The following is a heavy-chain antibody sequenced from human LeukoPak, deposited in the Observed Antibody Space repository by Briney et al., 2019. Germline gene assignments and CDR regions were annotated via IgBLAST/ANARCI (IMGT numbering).Heavy chain of an antibody. CDR2: ISSSGTTT. Sequence: GGSLRLSCAASGFTFSSYEMNWVRQAPGKGLEWVSYISSSGTTTYYADSVKGRFTISRDNSKNTLYLQMNSLRAEDTAVYYCAKDEIYSNYVAGGFDPWGQGTLVTVSS. V-gene: IGHV3-48*03. CDR1: GFTFSSYE. CDR3: AKDEIYSNYVAGGFDP. J-gene: IGHJ5*02. D-gene: IGHD4-11*01.